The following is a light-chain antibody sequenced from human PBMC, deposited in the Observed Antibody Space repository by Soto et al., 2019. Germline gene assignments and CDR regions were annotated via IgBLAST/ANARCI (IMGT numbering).Light chain of an antibody. CDR2: GAS. CDR1: QSVISN. CDR3: QQHGQWPIT. V-gene: IGKV3D-15*01. Sequence: EIVMTQSPATLSVSPGERATLSCRASQSVISNLAWYQQKPGQAPRLLIYGASSRAGDIPDRFSGSGSGTDFTLTISSLQPEDFATYYCQQHGQWPITFGQGTRLEIK. J-gene: IGKJ5*01.